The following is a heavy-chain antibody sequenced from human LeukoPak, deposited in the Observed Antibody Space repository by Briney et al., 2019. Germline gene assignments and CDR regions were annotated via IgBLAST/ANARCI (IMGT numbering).Heavy chain of an antibody. CDR2: IYHSVST. D-gene: IGHD1-20*01. Sequence: PSQTLSLTCTVSGGSISSGGYYWSWIRQPPGKGLEWIGYIYHSVSTYYNPSLKSRVTISVDRSKNQFSLKLSSVTAADTAVYYCARLTGDAFDIWGQGTMVTVSS. CDR3: ARLTGDAFDI. V-gene: IGHV4-30-2*01. CDR1: GGSISSGGYY. J-gene: IGHJ3*02.